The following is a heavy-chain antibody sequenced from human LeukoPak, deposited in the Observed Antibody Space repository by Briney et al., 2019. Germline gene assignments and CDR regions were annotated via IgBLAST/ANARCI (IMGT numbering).Heavy chain of an antibody. J-gene: IGHJ5*02. CDR2: ISAYNGNT. CDR3: ARDRDCGGDCSPGWFDP. D-gene: IGHD2-21*02. CDR1: GYTFTSYG. Sequence: GASAKVSCKASGYTFTSYGISWVRQAPGQGLEWMGWISAYNGNTNYAQKLQGRVTMTTDTSTSTAYMELRSLRSDDTVVYYCARDRDCGGDCSPGWFDPWGQGTLVTVSS. V-gene: IGHV1-18*01.